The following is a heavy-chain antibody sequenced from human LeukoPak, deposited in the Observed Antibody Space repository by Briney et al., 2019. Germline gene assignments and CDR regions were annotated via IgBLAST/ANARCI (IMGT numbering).Heavy chain of an antibody. CDR1: GGSFSGYY. CDR2: INHSGST. J-gene: IGHJ2*01. CDR3: ARGGTYRAYCGGDCYSTRGALGL. V-gene: IGHV4-34*01. Sequence: SETLSLTYAVYGGSFSGYYWSWIRQPPGKGLEWIGEINHSGSTNYNPSLKSRVTISVDTSKNQFSLKLSSVTAADTAVYYCARGGTYRAYCGGDCYSTRGALGLWGRGTLVTVSS. D-gene: IGHD2-21*02.